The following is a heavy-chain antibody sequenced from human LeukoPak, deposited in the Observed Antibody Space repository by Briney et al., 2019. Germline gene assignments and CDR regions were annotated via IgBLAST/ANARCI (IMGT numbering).Heavy chain of an antibody. Sequence: ASVKVSCKASGYTFTSYYMHWVRQAPGQGLEWMGIINPSGGSTSYAQKFQGKVTMTRDTSTSTVYMELSSLRSEDTAVYYCARGGLGSSWYYYYYMDVWGKGTTVTVSS. D-gene: IGHD6-13*01. CDR1: GYTFTSYY. CDR2: INPSGGST. J-gene: IGHJ6*03. V-gene: IGHV1-46*01. CDR3: ARGGLGSSWYYYYYMDV.